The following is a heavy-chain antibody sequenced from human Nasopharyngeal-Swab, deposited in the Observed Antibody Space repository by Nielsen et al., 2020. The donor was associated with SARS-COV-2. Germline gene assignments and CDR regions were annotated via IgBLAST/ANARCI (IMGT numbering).Heavy chain of an antibody. J-gene: IGHJ4*02. D-gene: IGHD2-15*01. Sequence: ASVKVSCKTSGYNFTSYFIHWVRLAPGQGLEWMGVIIPSGGSTRYAQKFQGRVSMTSDTSTNTVYMELSSLKSEDTAVYYCARDGDILAVVAATLGFDFWGQGSQVTVSS. V-gene: IGHV1-46*01. CDR3: ARDGDILAVVAATLGFDF. CDR2: IIPSGGST. CDR1: GYNFTSYF.